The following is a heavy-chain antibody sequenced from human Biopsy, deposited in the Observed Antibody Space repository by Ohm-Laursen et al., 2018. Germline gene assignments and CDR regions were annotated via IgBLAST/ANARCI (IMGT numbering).Heavy chain of an antibody. D-gene: IGHD4-23*01. Sequence: SLRLPCAASGFSFSDYHMRWIRQAPGRGLEWVSSISGGGTIYYGDSMKGRVTISRDNAKNSLYLQMHSLRAEDTAVYYCARDTRWSPYSMDVWGQGTTVTVSS. CDR3: ARDTRWSPYSMDV. CDR2: ISGGGTI. CDR1: GFSFSDYH. V-gene: IGHV3-11*01. J-gene: IGHJ6*02.